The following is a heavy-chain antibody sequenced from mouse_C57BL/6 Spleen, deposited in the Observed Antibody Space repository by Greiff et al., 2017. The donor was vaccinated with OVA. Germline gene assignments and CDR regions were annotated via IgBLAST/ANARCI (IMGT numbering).Heavy chain of an antibody. J-gene: IGHJ4*01. CDR3: ARDLYYDGAMDY. CDR1: GYSITSGYY. Sequence: EVKLVESGPGLVKPSQSLSLTCSVTGYSITSGYYWNWIRQFPGNKLEWMGYISYDGSNNYNPSLKNRISITRDTSKNQFFLKLNSVTTEDTATYYCARDLYYDGAMDYWGQGTSVTVSS. D-gene: IGHD2-3*01. CDR2: ISYDGSN. V-gene: IGHV3-6*01.